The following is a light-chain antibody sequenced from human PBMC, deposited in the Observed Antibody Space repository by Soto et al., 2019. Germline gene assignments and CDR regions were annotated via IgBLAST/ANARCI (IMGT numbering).Light chain of an antibody. CDR2: SNN. CDR1: SSNIGSNT. J-gene: IGLJ3*02. CDR3: AAWDDSLNGRV. Sequence: QPVLTQQPSASGTPGQRVTISCSGSSSNIGSNTVNWYQQLPGTAPKLLIYSNNQRPSGVPDRFSGSKFGTSASLAISGLQSEDEADYYCAAWDDSLNGRVFGGGTKLTVL. V-gene: IGLV1-44*01.